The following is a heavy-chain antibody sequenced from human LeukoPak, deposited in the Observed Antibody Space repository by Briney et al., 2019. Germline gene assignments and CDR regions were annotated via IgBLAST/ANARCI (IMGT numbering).Heavy chain of an antibody. D-gene: IGHD6-19*01. J-gene: IGHJ5*02. V-gene: IGHV1-46*01. Sequence: ASVKVSCKASGYTFTSYYMHWVQQAPGQGLEWMGIINPSGGSTSYAQKFQGRVTMTRDTSTSTVYMELSSLRSEDTAVNYCARDRDSSGWTNWFDPWGQGTLVTVSS. CDR2: INPSGGST. CDR1: GYTFTSYY. CDR3: ARDRDSSGWTNWFDP.